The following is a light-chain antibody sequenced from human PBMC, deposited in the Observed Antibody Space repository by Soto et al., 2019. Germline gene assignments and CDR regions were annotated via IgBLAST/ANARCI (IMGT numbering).Light chain of an antibody. J-gene: IGLJ1*01. CDR2: EVS. CDR3: SSFTAYSTYV. Sequence: QSVLTQPASVSGSPGQSITISCTATGSDVGYYNYVSWYQQHPGKAPKLVIYEVSDRPSGISNRFSGSKSGNTASLTISGLQAEDEGDYYCSSFTAYSTYVFGTGTKVTVL. CDR1: GSDVGYYNY. V-gene: IGLV2-14*01.